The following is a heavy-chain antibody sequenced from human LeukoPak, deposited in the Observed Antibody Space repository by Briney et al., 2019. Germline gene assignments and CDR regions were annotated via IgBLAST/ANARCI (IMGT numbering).Heavy chain of an antibody. D-gene: IGHD2-21*02. Sequence: ASVKVSCKASGYTFTSYDFNWVRQATGQRPEWIGWIVVGSGNTNYAQRFQERVTITRDMTTRTAYMELSSLRSDDTAVYYCAAGWVRGGDYHFDYWGQGTLVTVSS. CDR3: AAGWVRGGDYHFDY. CDR2: IVVGSGNT. V-gene: IGHV1-58*01. J-gene: IGHJ4*02. CDR1: GYTFTSYD.